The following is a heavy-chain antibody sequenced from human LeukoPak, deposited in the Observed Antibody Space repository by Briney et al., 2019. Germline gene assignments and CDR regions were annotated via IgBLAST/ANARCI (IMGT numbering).Heavy chain of an antibody. J-gene: IGHJ6*02. CDR3: ARDEATTIVVVRYYYYGMDV. D-gene: IGHD3-22*01. CDR1: GYTFTRFY. V-gene: IGHV1-46*01. Sequence: ASVKVSCKASGYTFTRFYMHWVRQAPGQGLEWMGIINPSGGSTSYAQKFQGRVSMTRDTSTRTVYMELSSLRSEDTAVYYCARDEATTIVVVRYYYYGMDVWGQGTTVTVSS. CDR2: INPSGGST.